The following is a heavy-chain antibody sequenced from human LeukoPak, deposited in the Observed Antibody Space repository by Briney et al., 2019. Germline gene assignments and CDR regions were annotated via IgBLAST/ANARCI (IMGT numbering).Heavy chain of an antibody. Sequence: ASVKVSCKASGYIFTDYYMHWVRQAPGQGLEWMGWINPNSGGTNYVQKFQGWVTMTRDTSISTAYMELSRLRSDDTAVYYCARDKSVDSSGHDAFDFWGQGTMVTVSS. CDR3: ARDKSVDSSGHDAFDF. D-gene: IGHD3-22*01. CDR2: INPNSGGT. J-gene: IGHJ3*01. CDR1: GYIFTDYY. V-gene: IGHV1-2*04.